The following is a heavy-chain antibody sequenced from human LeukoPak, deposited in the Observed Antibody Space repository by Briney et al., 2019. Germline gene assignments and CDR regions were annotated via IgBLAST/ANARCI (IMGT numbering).Heavy chain of an antibody. J-gene: IGHJ4*02. D-gene: IGHD3-9*01. Sequence: GGSLSLSCVASGFAFSGYWMSWVRQAPGKGLEWVAIIKPDGSFTNYVDAVKGRFTISRDNAKSSLYLQMNGLRAEDTALYVCVRDRGWRTFEEWGQGTLVTASS. CDR3: VRDRGWRTFEE. V-gene: IGHV3-7*01. CDR2: IKPDGSFT. CDR1: GFAFSGYW.